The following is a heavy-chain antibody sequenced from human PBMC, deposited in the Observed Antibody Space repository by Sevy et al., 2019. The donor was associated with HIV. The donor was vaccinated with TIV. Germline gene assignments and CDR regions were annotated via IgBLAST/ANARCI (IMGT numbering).Heavy chain of an antibody. J-gene: IGHJ5*02. CDR3: ARDYSRRPGWFDP. CDR2: IYSSGTT. Sequence: GGSLRLSCAGSGFDVSNNYMSWVRQAPGKGLEWVSIIYSSGTTYYADSVKGRFTMSRDKSKNTMYLQMSSLRADDTAFYHCARDYSRRPGWFDPWGQGTLVTVSS. D-gene: IGHD6-13*01. CDR1: GFDVSNNY. V-gene: IGHV3-53*01.